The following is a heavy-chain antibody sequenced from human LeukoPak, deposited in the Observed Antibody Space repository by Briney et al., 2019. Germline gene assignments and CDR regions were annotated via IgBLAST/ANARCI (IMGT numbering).Heavy chain of an antibody. CDR3: AGGSYHGDYYFEY. D-gene: IGHD1-26*01. CDR2: IIPIFGTA. V-gene: IGHV1-69*05. CDR1: GGTFSSYA. Sequence: SVKVSCKASGGTFSSYAISWVRQAPGQGLEWMGRIIPIFGTANYAQKFQGRVTITTDESTSTAYMELSSLRSEDTAVYYCAGGSYHGDYYFEYWGQGTLVTVSS. J-gene: IGHJ4*02.